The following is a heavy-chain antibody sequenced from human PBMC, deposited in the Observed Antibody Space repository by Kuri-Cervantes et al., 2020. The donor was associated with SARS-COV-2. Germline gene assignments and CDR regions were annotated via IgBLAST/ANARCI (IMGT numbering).Heavy chain of an antibody. Sequence: ASVKVSCKASGYTFTSYDINWVRQATGQGLEWMGWMNPNSGNTGYAQKFQGRVTMTRDTSTSTVYMELSSLRSEDTAVYYCARVVVVLGSDAFDIWSHGTMVTVSS. J-gene: IGHJ3*02. CDR1: GYTFTSYD. V-gene: IGHV1-8*02. CDR2: MNPNSGNT. D-gene: IGHD2-15*01. CDR3: ARVVVVLGSDAFDI.